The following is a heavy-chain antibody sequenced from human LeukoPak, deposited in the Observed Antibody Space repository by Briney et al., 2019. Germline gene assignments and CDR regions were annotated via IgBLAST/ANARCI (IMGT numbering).Heavy chain of an antibody. Sequence: PGGSLRLSCAASGFTFSSYAMHWVRQAPGKGLEWVAVISYDGSNKYYADSVKGRFTISRDNSKNTLYLQMNSLRAEDTAVYYCARDSNPHYYDSSGYSPHDIWGQGTMVTVSS. CDR2: ISYDGSNK. CDR3: ARDSNPHYYDSSGYSPHDI. V-gene: IGHV3-30-3*01. CDR1: GFTFSSYA. J-gene: IGHJ3*02. D-gene: IGHD3-22*01.